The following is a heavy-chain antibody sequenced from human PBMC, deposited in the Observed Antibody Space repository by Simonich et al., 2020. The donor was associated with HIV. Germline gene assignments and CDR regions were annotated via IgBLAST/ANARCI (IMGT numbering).Heavy chain of an antibody. J-gene: IGHJ4*02. Sequence: QVQLQQWGAGLLKPSETLSLTCAVYGGSFSGYYWSWIRQPPGKGLEWIGENNHSGGTNYNPSLKSRVTISVDTSKNQFSLKLSSVTAADTAVYYCAGSVADIVAAGFGFWGQGTLVTVSS. V-gene: IGHV4-34*01. CDR1: GGSFSGYY. CDR3: AGSVADIVAAGFGF. D-gene: IGHD5-12*01. CDR2: NNHSGGT.